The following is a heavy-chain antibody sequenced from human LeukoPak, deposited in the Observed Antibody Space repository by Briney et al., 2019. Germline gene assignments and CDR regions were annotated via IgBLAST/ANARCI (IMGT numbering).Heavy chain of an antibody. CDR3: ARGTSSGYRIDY. CDR2: IKTRGTT. Sequence: SETLSLTCTVSGCSLSTYYGNWIRQPAGKGLEWIGRIKTRGTTKYNPSLKSRVTMSLDTSKSQFSLKLTAVTAADTAVYYCARGTSSGYRIDYWGQGTLVTVSS. V-gene: IGHV4-4*07. D-gene: IGHD3-22*01. J-gene: IGHJ4*02. CDR1: GCSLSTYY.